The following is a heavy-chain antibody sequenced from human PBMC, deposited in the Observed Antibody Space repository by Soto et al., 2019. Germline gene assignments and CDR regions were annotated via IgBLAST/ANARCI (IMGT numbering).Heavy chain of an antibody. CDR2: IIPIFGTA. CDR1: GGTFSSYA. D-gene: IGHD3-3*01. J-gene: IGHJ6*03. CDR3: ARSSETYDFWSGYYLGNYYYYYMDV. V-gene: IGHV1-69*13. Sequence: ASVKVSCKASGGTFSSYAISWVRQAPGQGLEWMGGIIPIFGTANYAQKFQGRVTITADESTSTAYTELSSLRSEDTAVYYCARSSETYDFWSGYYLGNYYYYYMDVWGKGTTVTVSS.